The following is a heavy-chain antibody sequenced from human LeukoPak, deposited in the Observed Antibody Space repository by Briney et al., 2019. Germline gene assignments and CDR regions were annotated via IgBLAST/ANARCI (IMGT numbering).Heavy chain of an antibody. CDR2: ISGSGGST. J-gene: IGHJ3*02. CDR1: GFIFSSYA. CDR3: ATDVGATRAFDI. Sequence: PGGSLRLSCAASGFIFSSYAMSWVRQAPGKGLEWVSGISGSGGSTCYADSVKGRFTISRDNSKNTLYLQMNGLRAEDTAVYYCATDVGATRAFDIWGQGTLVTVSS. V-gene: IGHV3-23*01. D-gene: IGHD1-26*01.